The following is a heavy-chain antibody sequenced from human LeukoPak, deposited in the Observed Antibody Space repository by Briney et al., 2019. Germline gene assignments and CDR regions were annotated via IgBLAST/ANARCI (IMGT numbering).Heavy chain of an antibody. V-gene: IGHV3-23*01. CDR3: AKNPQQLVRGGRSQIDY. Sequence: PGGSLRLSCAASGFTFSSYAMTWVRQAPEKGLEWVSAISGSGGSTYYADSVKGRSSISRDNSKNTLYLQMNSLRAEDTAVYYCAKNPQQLVRGGRSQIDYWGQGTLVTVSS. D-gene: IGHD6-13*01. J-gene: IGHJ4*02. CDR1: GFTFSSYA. CDR2: ISGSGGST.